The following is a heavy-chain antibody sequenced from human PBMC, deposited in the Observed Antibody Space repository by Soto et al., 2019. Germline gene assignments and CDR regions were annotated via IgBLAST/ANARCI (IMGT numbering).Heavy chain of an antibody. CDR2: SNGGNGFT. D-gene: IGHD4-17*01. Sequence: QVQLVQSGAEGRTPGASVKISCKASGYTFRSHGVQWVRQAPGQRLEWVGWSNGGNGFTKYSQEFQDRVTITRDTAASTIYMELHSLTSDDTAVYYCARLSYSDALDVWGQGTTVTGSS. V-gene: IGHV1-3*02. CDR1: GYTFRSHG. CDR3: ARLSYSDALDV. J-gene: IGHJ6*02.